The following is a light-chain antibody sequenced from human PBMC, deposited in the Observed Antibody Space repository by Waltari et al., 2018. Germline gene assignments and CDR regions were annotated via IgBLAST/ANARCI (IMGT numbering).Light chain of an antibody. V-gene: IGKV2-29*02. J-gene: IGKJ1*01. CDR1: QRLLNSNGNTY. CDR2: RVS. CDR3: MQALQTPWT. Sequence: DIVMTQTPLSLPVTPGEPASISCRSSQRLLNSNGNTYFYWFLQKPGQPPRLLVYRVSNRFSGVPDRFSGSGSGTDFTLKISRVEAEDVGVYYCMQALQTPWTFGQGTKVEIK.